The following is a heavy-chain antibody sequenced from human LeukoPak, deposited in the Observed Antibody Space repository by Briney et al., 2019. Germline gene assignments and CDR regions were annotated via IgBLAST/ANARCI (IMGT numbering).Heavy chain of an antibody. CDR3: ARARAEYYDFWSGYQSWYFHY. V-gene: IGHV4-34*01. CDR1: GGSFSGYY. Sequence: TPSETLSLTCAVYGGSFSGYYWSWIRQPPGKGLEWIGEINHSGSTNYNPSLKSRVTISVDTSKNQFSLKLSSVTAADTAVYYCARARAEYYDFWSGYQSWYFHYWGQGTLVTVSS. J-gene: IGHJ4*02. CDR2: INHSGST. D-gene: IGHD3-3*01.